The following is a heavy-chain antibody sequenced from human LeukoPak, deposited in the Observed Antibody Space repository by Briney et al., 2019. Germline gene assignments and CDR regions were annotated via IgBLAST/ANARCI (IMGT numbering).Heavy chain of an antibody. Sequence: ASVKVSRKASGYTFTGYYMHWVRQAPGQGLEWMGRINPNSGGTNYAQKFQGRVTMTRDTSISTAYMELSRLRSDDTAVYYCATRPTGATTEDYWGQGTLVTVSS. CDR2: INPNSGGT. CDR3: ATRPTGATTEDY. CDR1: GYTFTGYY. D-gene: IGHD1-26*01. V-gene: IGHV1-2*06. J-gene: IGHJ4*02.